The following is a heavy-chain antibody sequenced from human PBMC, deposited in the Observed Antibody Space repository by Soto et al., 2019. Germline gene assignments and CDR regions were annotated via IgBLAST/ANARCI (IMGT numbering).Heavy chain of an antibody. CDR1: GFMFSDYY. CDR3: ARGVRSSLTAIGGFAP. J-gene: IGHJ5*02. V-gene: IGHV3-11*01. CDR2: ISSSGNTI. Sequence: QVQLVESGGGLVQPGGSLRLSCAVSGFMFSDYYMAWIRQAPGKGLEWISYISSSGNTIYYADSGTGRFTVSRDNANSTLQLQMNSLRADDTSLYYCARGVRSSLTAIGGFAPWGQGTLVTVSS. D-gene: IGHD2-21*02.